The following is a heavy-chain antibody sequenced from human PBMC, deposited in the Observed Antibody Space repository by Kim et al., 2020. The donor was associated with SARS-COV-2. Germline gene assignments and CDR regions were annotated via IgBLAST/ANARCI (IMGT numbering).Heavy chain of an antibody. Sequence: CVNDRFTISRDNAKNSLYLQMNRLRAEDTAVYYCAREVVVEMAVGDAFDIWGQGTMVTVSS. J-gene: IGHJ3*02. D-gene: IGHD2-15*01. V-gene: IGHV3-11*01. CDR3: AREVVVEMAVGDAFDI.